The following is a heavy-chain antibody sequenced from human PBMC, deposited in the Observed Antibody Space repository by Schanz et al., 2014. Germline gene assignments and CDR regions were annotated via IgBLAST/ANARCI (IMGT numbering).Heavy chain of an antibody. V-gene: IGHV4-4*02. Sequence: QVQLQESGPGLVKPSGTLSLTCAVSGGFISSINWWSWVRQSPGTGREWIGEINNSGATNYNPSLKSRVTISLVTCKNEYSLKLTSMNAADAAVYDCARGVRRGDGKNCYYNWFDPWGQGTLVTVSS. CDR1: GGFISSINW. D-gene: IGHD2-21*01. CDR3: ARGVRRGDGKNCYYNWFDP. CDR2: INNSGAT. J-gene: IGHJ5*02.